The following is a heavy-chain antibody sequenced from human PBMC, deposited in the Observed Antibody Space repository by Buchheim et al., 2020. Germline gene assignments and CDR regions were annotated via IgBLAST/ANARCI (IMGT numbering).Heavy chain of an antibody. CDR1: GFTFSSYG. J-gene: IGHJ4*02. CDR2: ISYDGSNK. Sequence: QVQLVESGGGVVQPGRSLRLSCAASGFTFSSYGMYWVRQAPGKGLEWVAVISYDGSNKYYADSVKGRFTISRDNSKNTLYLQMNSLRAEDTAVYYCAKDGSWTYYFDYWGQGTL. CDR3: AKDGSWTYYFDY. V-gene: IGHV3-30*18. D-gene: IGHD3/OR15-3a*01.